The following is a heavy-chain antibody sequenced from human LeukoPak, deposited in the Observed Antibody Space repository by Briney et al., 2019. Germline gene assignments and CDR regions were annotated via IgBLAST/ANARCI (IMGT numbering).Heavy chain of an antibody. D-gene: IGHD3-10*01. J-gene: IGHJ4*02. CDR2: ISHSSDYI. V-gene: IGHV3-21*01. CDR1: EFNFNIYS. CDR3: ARGFGITLVRGVTLYFDY. Sequence: PGGSLRLSCEASEFNFNIYSMNWVRQAPGKGLEWVSSISHSSDYIYYADSVKGRFTISRDNAKSSLYLQMNSLRAEDTAVYYCARGFGITLVRGVTLYFDYWGQGAPVTVSS.